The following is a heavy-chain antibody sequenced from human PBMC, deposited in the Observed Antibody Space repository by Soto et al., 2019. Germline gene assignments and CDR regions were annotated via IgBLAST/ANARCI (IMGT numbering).Heavy chain of an antibody. Sequence: SETLSLTCTVSGGSISSGDYYWSWIRQPPGKGLEWIGYIYYSGSTYYNPPLKSRVTISVDTSKNQFSLKLSSVTAADTAVYYCAREAIAVAGTDWFDPWGQGTLVTVS. J-gene: IGHJ5*02. CDR2: IYYSGST. D-gene: IGHD6-19*01. CDR3: AREAIAVAGTDWFDP. CDR1: GGSISSGDYY. V-gene: IGHV4-30-4*01.